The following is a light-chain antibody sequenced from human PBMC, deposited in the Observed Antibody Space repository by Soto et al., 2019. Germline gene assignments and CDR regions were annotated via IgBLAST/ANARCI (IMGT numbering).Light chain of an antibody. CDR3: SSYTSSSTLV. V-gene: IGLV2-14*01. Sequence: QSALTQPASVSGSPGQWVTISCTGTSSDVGGYNYVSWYQQQPAKAPKLMIYEVSNRSSGVSNRFSGSKSGNTASLTISGLQAEDEADYYLSSYTSSSTLVFGGGTKLTVL. J-gene: IGLJ2*01. CDR1: SSDVGGYNY. CDR2: EVS.